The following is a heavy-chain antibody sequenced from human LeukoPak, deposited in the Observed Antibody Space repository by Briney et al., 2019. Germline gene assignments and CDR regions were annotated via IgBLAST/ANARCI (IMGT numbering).Heavy chain of an antibody. CDR2: IRYDGSNK. D-gene: IGHD2-2*01. CDR1: GFTFSSYG. CDR3: AKDPGYCSSTSCPEVRWNYYYYMDV. V-gene: IGHV3-30*02. Sequence: GGSLRLSCAASGFTFSSYGMHWVRQAPGTGLEWVAFIRYDGSNKYYADSVKGRFTISRDNSKNTLYLQMNSLRAEDTAVYYCAKDPGYCSSTSCPEVRWNYYYYMDVWGKGTTVTVSS. J-gene: IGHJ6*03.